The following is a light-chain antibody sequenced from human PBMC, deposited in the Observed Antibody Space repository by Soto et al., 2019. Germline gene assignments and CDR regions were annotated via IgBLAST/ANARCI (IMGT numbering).Light chain of an antibody. CDR2: EVS. CDR1: SSDVGGYNY. CDR3: SSYTSSSXRV. J-gene: IGLJ3*02. V-gene: IGLV2-14*01. Sequence: QSALTQPASVSGSPGQSITISCTGTSSDVGGYNYVSWYQQHPGKAPKLMIYEVSNRPSGVSNRFSGSKSGNTASLTISGLQAEDEADYYCSSYTSSSXRVXGXGTKLTXL.